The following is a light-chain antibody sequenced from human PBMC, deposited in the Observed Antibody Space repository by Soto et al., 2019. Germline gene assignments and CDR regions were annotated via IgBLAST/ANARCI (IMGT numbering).Light chain of an antibody. Sequence: DIQMTQSPSSLSASVGDRVTITCQASQDISKNLSWYQQRPGKAPKLLIYDASSLQTGVPSRFSGVRSGTDFTFTISGLQPEDIATYYCLQYDNLPFTFGGGTKVEI. V-gene: IGKV1-33*01. CDR3: LQYDNLPFT. CDR1: QDISKN. J-gene: IGKJ4*01. CDR2: DAS.